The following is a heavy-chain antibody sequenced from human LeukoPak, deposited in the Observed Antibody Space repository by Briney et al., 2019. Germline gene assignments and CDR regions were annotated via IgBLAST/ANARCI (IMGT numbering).Heavy chain of an antibody. CDR1: GFTFSGSA. D-gene: IGHD1-26*01. V-gene: IGHV3-73*01. J-gene: IGHJ5*02. Sequence: GGFLRLSCAASGFTFSGSAIHWVRQSSGKGLEWVGQIDKKDKGYATAAAYAASVKGRFTISRDDSIYTAYLQMKSLNTEDTALYYCTRDSGTYNWFDPWGQGTLVTVSS. CDR3: TRDSGTYNWFDP. CDR2: IDKKDKGYATAA.